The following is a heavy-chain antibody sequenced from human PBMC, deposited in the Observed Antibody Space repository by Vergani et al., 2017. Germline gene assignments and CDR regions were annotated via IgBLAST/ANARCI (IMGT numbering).Heavy chain of an antibody. D-gene: IGHD6-13*01. CDR3: ARLWYSSSWYIDY. Sequence: QLQLQESGPGLVKPSETLSLTCTVSGGSISSSSYYWGWIRQPPGKGLEWIGSIYHSGSTYYNPSLKSRVTISVDTSKNQFSLKLSSVTAADTAVYYCARLWYSSSWYIDYWGQGTLVTVSS. CDR2: IYHSGST. J-gene: IGHJ4*02. CDR1: GGSISSSSYY. V-gene: IGHV4-39*07.